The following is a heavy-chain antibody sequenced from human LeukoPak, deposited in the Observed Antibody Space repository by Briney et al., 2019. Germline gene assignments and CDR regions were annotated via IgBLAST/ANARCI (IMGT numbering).Heavy chain of an antibody. CDR3: AKVYHDSGCLIDY. J-gene: IGHJ4*02. V-gene: IGHV3-23*01. Sequence: PGGSLRLSCAASGFTFSNFAMTWVRQAPGKGLEWVSTIKNNGATTDYADSVKGRFTISRDNSKNTLYLQMNSLRAEDTAVYYCAKVYHDSGCLIDYWGQGTLATVSS. CDR1: GFTFSNFA. D-gene: IGHD6-19*01. CDR2: IKNNGATT.